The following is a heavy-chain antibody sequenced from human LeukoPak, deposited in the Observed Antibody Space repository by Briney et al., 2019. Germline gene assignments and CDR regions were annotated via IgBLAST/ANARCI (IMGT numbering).Heavy chain of an antibody. Sequence: GGSLRLSCAASGFTFSSYSMNWVRQAPGKGLEWVSSISSSSSYIYYADSVKGRFTISRDNSKNTLYLQMNSLRAEDTAVYYCARGRHYYDSSGYYYLTWGQGTLVTVSS. D-gene: IGHD3-22*01. CDR2: ISSSSSYI. V-gene: IGHV3-21*04. J-gene: IGHJ5*02. CDR1: GFTFSSYS. CDR3: ARGRHYYDSSGYYYLT.